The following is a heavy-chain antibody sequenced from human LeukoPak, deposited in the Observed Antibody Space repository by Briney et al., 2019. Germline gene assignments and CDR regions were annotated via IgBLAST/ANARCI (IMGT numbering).Heavy chain of an antibody. CDR3: ARADSSGWGSLDY. D-gene: IGHD6-19*01. CDR2: ISSSGSTI. CDR1: GFTFSSYS. J-gene: IGHJ4*02. Sequence: GGSLRLSCAASGFTFSSYSMNWVRQAPGKGLEWVSYISSSGSTIYYAESVKGRFTISRDNAKNSLYLQMNSLRAEDTAVYYCARADSSGWGSLDYWGQGTLVTVSS. V-gene: IGHV3-48*04.